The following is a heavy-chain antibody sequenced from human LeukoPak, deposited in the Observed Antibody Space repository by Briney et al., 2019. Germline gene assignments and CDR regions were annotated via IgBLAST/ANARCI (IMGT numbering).Heavy chain of an antibody. D-gene: IGHD1-14*01. J-gene: IGHJ4*02. Sequence: ASVKVSCKASGGTFSSYAISWVRQAPGQGLEWMGGIIPIFGTANYAQKFQGRVTITADESTSTAYMELSSLRSEDTAVYYCASQGTTGLFSNFDYWGQGTLVTVSS. V-gene: IGHV1-69*13. CDR2: IIPIFGTA. CDR3: ASQGTTGLFSNFDY. CDR1: GGTFSSYA.